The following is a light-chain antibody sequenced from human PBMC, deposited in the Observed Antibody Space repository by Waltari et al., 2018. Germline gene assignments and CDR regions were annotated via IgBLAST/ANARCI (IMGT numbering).Light chain of an antibody. Sequence: QSVLTQPPSVSGAPGQRVTIPCTGSSSNIGAGYDVHWYQQLPGTAPKLLIYDNNNRPSRLPDRVSGTKSGTSASLAMTGLQAEDEADYYFQSYDSSLSGSVFGGGTKLTVL. J-gene: IGLJ2*01. CDR2: DNN. V-gene: IGLV1-40*01. CDR1: SSNIGAGYD. CDR3: QSYDSSLSGSV.